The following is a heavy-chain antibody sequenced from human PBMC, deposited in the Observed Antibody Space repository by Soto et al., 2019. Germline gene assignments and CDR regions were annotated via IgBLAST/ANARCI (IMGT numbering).Heavy chain of an antibody. CDR2: IYHSGST. V-gene: IGHV4-4*02. CDR3: AREFTSSVYYYYMDV. Sequence: PSETLSLTCAVSSGSISSSNWWSWVRQPPGKGLEWIGEIYHSGSTNYNPSLKSRVTISVDKSKNQFSLKLSSVTAADTAVYYCAREFTSSVYYYYMDVWGKGTTVTVSS. CDR1: SGSISSSNW. J-gene: IGHJ6*03. D-gene: IGHD2-2*01.